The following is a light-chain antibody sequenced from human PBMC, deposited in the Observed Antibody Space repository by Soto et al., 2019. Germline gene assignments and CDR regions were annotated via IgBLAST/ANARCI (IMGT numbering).Light chain of an antibody. CDR2: ENY. CDR1: ASNIGNNY. CDR3: GAWDNSLTGGV. V-gene: IGLV1-51*02. Sequence: QSVLTQPPSVSAAPGQKVTISCSGSASNIGNNYVSCYQQLPGTAPKLLIYENYERPSGIPDRFSGSKSGTSATLGITGLQTGDEADYYCGAWDNSLTGGVFGGGTKLTVL. J-gene: IGLJ2*01.